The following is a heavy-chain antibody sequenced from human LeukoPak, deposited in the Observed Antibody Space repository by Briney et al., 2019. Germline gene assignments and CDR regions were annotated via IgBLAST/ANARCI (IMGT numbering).Heavy chain of an antibody. V-gene: IGHV4-34*01. CDR1: GVSFRGYY. Sequence: PSETLSLTCAVYGVSFRGYYWSRMRQPPGKGREGMGEINHSGSTNYNPSLKSRVTISVATSQNQCSLKLSSVTAADTPVYSCASHRSLGRHSSSWIKSWGQGTLVTVSS. D-gene: IGHD6-13*01. CDR2: INHSGST. CDR3: ASHRSLGRHSSSWIKS. J-gene: IGHJ5*02.